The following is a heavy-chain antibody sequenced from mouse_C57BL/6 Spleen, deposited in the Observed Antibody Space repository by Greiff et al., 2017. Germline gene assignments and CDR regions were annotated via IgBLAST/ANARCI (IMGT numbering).Heavy chain of an antibody. V-gene: IGHV3-6*01. CDR3: ARDDYDEAY. J-gene: IGHJ3*01. Sequence: EVQLQESGPGLVKPSQSLSLTCSVTGYSITSGYYWNWIRQFPGNKLEWMGYISYDGSNNYNPSLKNRISITRDTAKNQLFLKLNSVTTEDTATYYCARDDYDEAYWGQGTLVTVSA. CDR2: ISYDGSN. D-gene: IGHD2-4*01. CDR1: GYSITSGYY.